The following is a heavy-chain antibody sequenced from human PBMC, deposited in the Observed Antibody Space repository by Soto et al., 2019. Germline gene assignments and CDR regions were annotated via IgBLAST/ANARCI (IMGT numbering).Heavy chain of an antibody. D-gene: IGHD2-15*01. Sequence: SGFTFSSYAMSWVRQAPGKGLEWVSAISGSAGSTYYADSVKGRFTISRDNSKNTLYLQMNSLRAEDTAVYYCAKVPPRKDIYYYYGMDVWGQGTTVTVS. CDR1: GFTFSSYA. J-gene: IGHJ6*02. V-gene: IGHV3-23*01. CDR3: AKVPPRKDIYYYYGMDV. CDR2: ISGSAGST.